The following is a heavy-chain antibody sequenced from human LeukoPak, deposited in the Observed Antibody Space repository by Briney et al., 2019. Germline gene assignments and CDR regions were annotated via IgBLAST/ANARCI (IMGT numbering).Heavy chain of an antibody. CDR1: GFTLSTYP. Sequence: GGSLRLSCAASGFTLSTYPMSWVRQAPGKGLEWVSGMSGSGGSTYYADFVKGRFTISRDNSKNTLYPQMNTLRAEDTAVYYCAKDSLPSYGGYFDFWGQGTLVTVSS. J-gene: IGHJ4*02. CDR2: MSGSGGST. CDR3: AKDSLPSYGGYFDF. D-gene: IGHD3-16*01. V-gene: IGHV3-23*01.